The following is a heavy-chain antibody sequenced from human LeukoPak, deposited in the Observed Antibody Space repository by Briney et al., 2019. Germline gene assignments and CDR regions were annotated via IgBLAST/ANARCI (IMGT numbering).Heavy chain of an antibody. J-gene: IGHJ4*02. CDR1: GFTFSSYG. CDR3: AKGQRFYGYYYFDY. V-gene: IGHV3-30*18. CDR2: ISYDGSNK. D-gene: IGHD4-17*01. Sequence: QPGRSLRLSCAASGFTFSSYGMHWVRQAPGKGLEWVAVISYDGSNKYYADSVKGRFTISRDNSKNTLYLQMNSLRAEDTAVYYCAKGQRFYGYYYFDYWGQGTLITVSS.